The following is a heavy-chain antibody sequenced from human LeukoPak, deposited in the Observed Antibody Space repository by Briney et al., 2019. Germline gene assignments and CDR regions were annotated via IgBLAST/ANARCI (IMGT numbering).Heavy chain of an antibody. D-gene: IGHD4-17*01. Sequence: ASVKVSCKASGYTFTSYGISWVRQAPGQGLEWMGWISAYNGNTNYAQKLQGRVTMTTDTSTSTAYMELRSLRSDDTAVYFCARDFTPTVTTPYFDYWGQGTLVTVTS. CDR2: ISAYNGNT. CDR3: ARDFTPTVTTPYFDY. V-gene: IGHV1-18*01. CDR1: GYTFTSYG. J-gene: IGHJ4*02.